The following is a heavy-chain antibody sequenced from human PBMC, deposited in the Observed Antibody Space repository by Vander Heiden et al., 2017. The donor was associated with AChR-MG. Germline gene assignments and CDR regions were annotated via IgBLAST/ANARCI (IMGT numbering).Heavy chain of an antibody. CDR2: IYYSGST. D-gene: IGHD1-26*01. CDR3: AREADSGSYAPAYWFDY. Sequence: QVQLQESGPGLVKPSQTLSLTRTVSGGSIRSGDYYWSWIRQPPGKGLEWIGYIYYSGSTYYNPSLKSRVTISVDTSKNQFSLKLSSVTAADTAVYYCAREADSGSYAPAYWFDYWGQGTLVTVSS. CDR1: GGSIRSGDYY. V-gene: IGHV4-30-4*01. J-gene: IGHJ4*02.